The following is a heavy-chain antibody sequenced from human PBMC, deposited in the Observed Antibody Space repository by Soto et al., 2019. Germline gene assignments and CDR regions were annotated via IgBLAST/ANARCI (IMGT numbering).Heavy chain of an antibody. CDR1: GYTFTSYG. Sequence: QVPLVQTGAEVKKPGASVKVSCQASGYTFTSYGISWVRQAPGQGLEWMGWISAYNGNTNYAQQLQGRVTMTTDTTTSTAYTGLSGLRSDYTVVYYCARDRGGTTIIYYYDYCRDVWGEGATVTVSS. V-gene: IGHV1-18*01. J-gene: IGHJ6*03. D-gene: IGHD5-12*01. CDR3: ARDRGGTTIIYYYDYCRDV. CDR2: ISAYNGNT.